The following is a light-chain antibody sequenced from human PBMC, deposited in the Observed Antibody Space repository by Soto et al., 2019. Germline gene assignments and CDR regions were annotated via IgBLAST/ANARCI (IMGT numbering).Light chain of an antibody. V-gene: IGLV4-60*02. Sequence: QPVLTQSSSASASLGSSVKLTCTLSSGHSSYIIAWHQQQPGKAPRYLMKLEGSGSYNKGSGVPDRFSGSSSGADRYLTIXNXQXXXXXDYYCETWDSNTHTVFGGGTQLTV. CDR2: LEGSGSY. CDR3: ETWDSNTHTV. J-gene: IGLJ3*02. CDR1: SGHSSYI.